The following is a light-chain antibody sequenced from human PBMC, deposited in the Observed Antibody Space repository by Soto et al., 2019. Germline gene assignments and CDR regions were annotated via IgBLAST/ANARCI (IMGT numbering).Light chain of an antibody. Sequence: QSALTQPASVSGSPGQSITISCTGTSSDVGGYNYVSWYQQDPGKAPKLMIYEVSNRAAGVSNRFSGSKSGNTASLTISGLQAEDEADYYCSSYTSSSTPDVFGTGTKVTVL. CDR3: SSYTSSSTPDV. J-gene: IGLJ1*01. CDR2: EVS. V-gene: IGLV2-14*01. CDR1: SSDVGGYNY.